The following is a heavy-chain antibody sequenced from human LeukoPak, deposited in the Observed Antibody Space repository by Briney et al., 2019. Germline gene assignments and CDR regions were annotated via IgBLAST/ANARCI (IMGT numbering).Heavy chain of an antibody. CDR1: GLIFSACG. CDR2: IWSDGSNK. Sequence: GGSLRLSCATSGLIFSACGMHWVRQAPGKGLEWVAFIWSDGSNKYSADSVKGRFTIFRDDSRNTLYLQMNSLRVEDTAVYYCAKDKGKTAVDYWGQGTLVTVSS. D-gene: IGHD2-2*01. V-gene: IGHV3-30*02. J-gene: IGHJ4*02. CDR3: AKDKGKTAVDY.